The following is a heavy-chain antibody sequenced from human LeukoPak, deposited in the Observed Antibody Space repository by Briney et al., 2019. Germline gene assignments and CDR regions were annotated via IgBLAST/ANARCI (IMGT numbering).Heavy chain of an antibody. CDR3: AVGGLGYSYGYAFDY. CDR1: GFTFSSYA. V-gene: IGHV3-23*01. D-gene: IGHD5-18*01. J-gene: IGHJ4*02. CDR2: ISGSGGST. Sequence: QSGGSLRLSCAASGFTFSSYAMSWVRQAPGKGLEWVSAISGSGGSTYYADSVKGRFTISRDNPKNTLYLQMNSLRAEDTAVYYCAVGGLGYSYGYAFDYWGQGTLVTVSS.